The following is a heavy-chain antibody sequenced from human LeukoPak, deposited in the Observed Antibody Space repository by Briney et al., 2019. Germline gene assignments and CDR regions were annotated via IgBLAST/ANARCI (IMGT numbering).Heavy chain of an antibody. CDR2: IYSGGST. CDR3: ARDGPDGPDPYYYYGMDV. Sequence: PGGSLRLSCAASGFTVSSNYMSWVRQAPGKGLEWVSVIYSGGSTYYADSVKGRFTISRDNSKNTLYLQMNSLRAEDTAVYYCARDGPDGPDPYYYYGMDVWGQGTTVTVSS. D-gene: IGHD1-14*01. J-gene: IGHJ6*02. V-gene: IGHV3-53*01. CDR1: GFTVSSNY.